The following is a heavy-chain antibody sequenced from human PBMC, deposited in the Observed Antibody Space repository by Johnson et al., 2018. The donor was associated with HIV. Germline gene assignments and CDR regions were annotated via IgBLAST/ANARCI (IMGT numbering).Heavy chain of an antibody. V-gene: IGHV3-9*01. J-gene: IGHJ3*02. CDR1: GFTFDDYA. Sequence: EVQLVESGGGLVQPGRSLRLSCAASGFTFDDYAMHWVRQAPGKGLEWVSGISRNSDKIGSADSVRGRFSISRDNAKNTLYLQMDSLRAEDTALYYCTKEIVRYSIDWDVFDMWGQGTMVTVSS. D-gene: IGHD6-19*01. CDR2: ISRNSDKI. CDR3: TKEIVRYSIDWDVFDM.